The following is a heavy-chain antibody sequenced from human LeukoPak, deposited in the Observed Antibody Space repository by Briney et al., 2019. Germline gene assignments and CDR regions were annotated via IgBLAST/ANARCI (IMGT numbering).Heavy chain of an antibody. CDR3: ARAIYNWNYMRY. CDR1: GGSISSGSYY. D-gene: IGHD1-7*01. J-gene: IGHJ4*02. V-gene: IGHV4-61*09. CDR2: IYTSGSN. Sequence: PSETLSLTCTVSGGSISSGSYYWSWIRQPAGMGLEWIGHIYTSGSNNYSPSLKSRVTISVDTSKNQFSLKLGSVTAADTAVYYCARAIYNWNYMRYWGQGTLVTVSS.